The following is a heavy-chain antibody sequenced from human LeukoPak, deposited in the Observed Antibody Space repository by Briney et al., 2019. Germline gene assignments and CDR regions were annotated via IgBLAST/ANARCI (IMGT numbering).Heavy chain of an antibody. D-gene: IGHD3-16*02. CDR1: GGSISSYY. V-gene: IGHV4-59*01. CDR2: IYYSGST. J-gene: IGHJ5*02. CDR3: ARARDVIWFDP. Sequence: SETLSLTYNVSGGSISSYYWSWIRQPPGKGLEWIGYIYYSGSTNYNPPLKSRVTISVDTSKNQFSLKLSSVTAADTAVYYCARARDVIWFDPWGQGTLVTVSS.